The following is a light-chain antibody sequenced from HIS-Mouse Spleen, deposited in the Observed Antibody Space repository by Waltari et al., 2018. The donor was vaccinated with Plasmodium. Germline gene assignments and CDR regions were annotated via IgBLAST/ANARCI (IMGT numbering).Light chain of an antibody. J-gene: IGLJ2*01. CDR3: QAWDSSTVV. V-gene: IGLV3-1*01. CDR1: KLGDKY. CDR2: QDS. Sequence: SYELTQPPSVSVSPGQTVSITCPGDKLGDKYACWYQQKPGQSPVLVIYQDSKPPAGIPERFSGSNSGNTATLTISGTQAMDEADYYCQAWDSSTVVFGGGTKLTVL.